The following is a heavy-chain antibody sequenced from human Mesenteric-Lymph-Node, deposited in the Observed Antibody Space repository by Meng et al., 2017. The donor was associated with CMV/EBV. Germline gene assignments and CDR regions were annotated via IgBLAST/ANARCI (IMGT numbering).Heavy chain of an antibody. Sequence: GGSLRLSCAASGFSFSDYYMSWIRQAPGKGLEWVSYISSSATTIYYADSVKGRFTISRDNAKNSLYLQMNSLRAEDTAVYYCARDYRSVKGYYYYYGMDVWGQGTTVTVSS. CDR3: ARDYRSVKGYYYYYGMDV. V-gene: IGHV3-11*04. CDR2: ISSSATTI. J-gene: IGHJ6*02. CDR1: GFSFSDYY. D-gene: IGHD3-16*02.